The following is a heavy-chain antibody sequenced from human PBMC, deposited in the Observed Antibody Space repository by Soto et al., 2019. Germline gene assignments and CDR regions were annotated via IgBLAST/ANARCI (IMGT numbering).Heavy chain of an antibody. D-gene: IGHD6-13*01. CDR3: ARKLGYSSSSKRHYYGMDV. J-gene: IGHJ6*02. CDR1: GFTFSSYD. CDR2: IGTAGDT. V-gene: IGHV3-13*01. Sequence: EVQLVESGGGLVQPGGSLRLSCAASGFTFSSYDMHWVRQATGKGLEWVSAIGTAGDTYYPGSVKGRFTISRENAKNSLYLQMNSLRAEDTAVYYCARKLGYSSSSKRHYYGMDVWGQGTTVTVSS.